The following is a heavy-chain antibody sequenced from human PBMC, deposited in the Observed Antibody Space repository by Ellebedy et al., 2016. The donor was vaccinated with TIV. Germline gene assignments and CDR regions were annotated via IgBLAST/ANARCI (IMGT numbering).Heavy chain of an antibody. D-gene: IGHD5-18*01. CDR2: IVGGGGGI. J-gene: IGHJ4*02. Sequence: GESLKISCAASGFTFSRYAMAWVPQAPGKGLEWVSGIVGGGGGIFYADSVKGRFTISRDNSKNTVDLQMKRLRDEDTAVYFCAKDRTAGDGYWVFDSWGQGTLVTVSS. CDR1: GFTFSRYA. V-gene: IGHV3-23*01. CDR3: AKDRTAGDGYWVFDS.